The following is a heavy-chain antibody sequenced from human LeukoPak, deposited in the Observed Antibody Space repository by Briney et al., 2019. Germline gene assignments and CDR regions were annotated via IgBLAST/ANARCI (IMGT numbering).Heavy chain of an antibody. V-gene: IGHV3-66*02. Sequence: GGSLRLSCAASGFTVSSNYMSWVRQAPGKGLEWGSVIYSGGSTYYADSVKGRFTICRDNSKNTLYLQMNSLRAEDTAVYYCARGPSFGSSSWYWKYWGQGTLVTVSS. CDR1: GFTVSSNY. CDR2: IYSGGST. D-gene: IGHD6-13*01. J-gene: IGHJ4*02. CDR3: ARGPSFGSSSWYWKY.